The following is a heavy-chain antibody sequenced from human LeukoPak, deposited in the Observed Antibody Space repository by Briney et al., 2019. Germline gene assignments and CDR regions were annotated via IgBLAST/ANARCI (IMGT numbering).Heavy chain of an antibody. V-gene: IGHV3-23*01. Sequence: PGGSLRLSCAASGFTFSSYAMSWVRQAPGKGLEWVSAISGSGGSTYYADSVKGRFTISRDNSKNTLYLQMNSLRAEDTAVYYCARRGKSCSSASCSSLYYFDYWGQGTLVTVSS. CDR3: ARRGKSCSSASCSSLYYFDY. CDR2: ISGSGGST. CDR1: GFTFSSYA. J-gene: IGHJ4*02. D-gene: IGHD2-2*01.